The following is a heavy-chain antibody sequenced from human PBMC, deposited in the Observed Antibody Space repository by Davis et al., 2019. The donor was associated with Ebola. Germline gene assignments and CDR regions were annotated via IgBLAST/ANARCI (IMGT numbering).Heavy chain of an antibody. D-gene: IGHD2-2*01. V-gene: IGHV3-48*02. Sequence: GESLKISCAASGFTFSSYTMNWVRQAPGKGLEWVSYISSSSNPIYYADSVKGRFTISRDNAKNSLYLQMNSLRDEDTAVYYCARGSGDIVVVPAAMHRYYYGMDVWGQGTTVTVSS. J-gene: IGHJ6*02. CDR1: GFTFSSYT. CDR2: ISSSSNPI. CDR3: ARGSGDIVVVPAAMHRYYYGMDV.